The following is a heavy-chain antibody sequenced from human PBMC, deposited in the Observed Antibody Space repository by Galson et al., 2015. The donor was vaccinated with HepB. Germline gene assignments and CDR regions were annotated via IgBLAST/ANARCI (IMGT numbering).Heavy chain of an antibody. J-gene: IGHJ2*01. CDR3: ARDGSPPYSSSWYGYFDL. Sequence: SVKVSCKASGGTFSSYAISWVRQAPGQGLEWMGGIIPIFGIANYAQRFQGRVTITADESTSTAYMELSSLRSEDTAVYYCARDGSPPYSSSWYGYFDLWGRGTLVTVSS. V-gene: IGHV1-69*13. CDR2: IIPIFGIA. D-gene: IGHD6-13*01. CDR1: GGTFSSYA.